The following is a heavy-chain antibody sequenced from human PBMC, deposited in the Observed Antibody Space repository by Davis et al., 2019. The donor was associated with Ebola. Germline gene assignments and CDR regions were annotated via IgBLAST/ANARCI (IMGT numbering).Heavy chain of an antibody. J-gene: IGHJ6*02. CDR1: GFTFSSYS. V-gene: IGHV3-21*01. CDR3: ARGWDDYYYYGMDV. Sequence: GESLKISCAASGFTFSSYSMNWVRQAPGKGLEWVSSISSSSSYIYYADSVKGRFTISRDNAKNSLYLQMNSLRAEDTAVYYCARGWDDYYYYGMDVWGQGTTVTVSS. D-gene: IGHD1-26*01. CDR2: ISSSSSYI.